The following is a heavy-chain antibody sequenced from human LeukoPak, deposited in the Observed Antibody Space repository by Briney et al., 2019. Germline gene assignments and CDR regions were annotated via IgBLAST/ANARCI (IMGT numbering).Heavy chain of an antibody. V-gene: IGHV1-69*13. CDR3: ARALPIRGFFDY. J-gene: IGHJ4*02. D-gene: IGHD3-10*01. Sequence: GASVKVSCKASGGTFSSYAISWVRQAPGQGLEWMGGIIPIFGTANYAQKFQGRVTITADESTSTAYMELSSLRSEDTAVYYCARALPIRGFFDYWGQGTLVTVSS. CDR2: IIPIFGTA. CDR1: GGTFSSYA.